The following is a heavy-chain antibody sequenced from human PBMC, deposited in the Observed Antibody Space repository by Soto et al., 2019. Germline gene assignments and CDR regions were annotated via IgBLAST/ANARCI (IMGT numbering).Heavy chain of an antibody. J-gene: IGHJ6*02. CDR2: IWYDGSNK. D-gene: IGHD2-2*02. V-gene: IGHV3-33*01. CDR1: GFTFSSYG. CDR3: AREVVPAAIPYYYGMDV. Sequence: ESGGGVVQPGRSLRLSCAASGFTFSSYGMHWVRQAPGKGLEWVAVIWYDGSNKYYADSVKGRFTISRDNSKNTLYLQMNSLRAEDTAVYYCAREVVPAAIPYYYGMDVWGQGTTVTVSS.